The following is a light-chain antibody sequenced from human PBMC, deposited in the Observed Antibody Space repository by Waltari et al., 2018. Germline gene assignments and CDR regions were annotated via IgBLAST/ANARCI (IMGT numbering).Light chain of an antibody. CDR1: QAFTRA. J-gene: IGKJ1*01. V-gene: IGKV1D-13*01. CDR3: QQFHDYPRT. Sequence: IHLTQSPSSPAASVGDSVTITCRASQAFTRALAWYQQRAGGPPRLLIFDASKLHTGVPSRFIGSASGADFTLTISTLQPEDFATYYCQQFHDYPRTFGQGTKVEI. CDR2: DAS.